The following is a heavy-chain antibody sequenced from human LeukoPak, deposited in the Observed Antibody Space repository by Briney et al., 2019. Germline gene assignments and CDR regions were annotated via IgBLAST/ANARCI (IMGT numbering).Heavy chain of an antibody. J-gene: IGHJ4*02. CDR2: FYYSGDT. V-gene: IGHV4-59*01. CDR3: ARDRPGGSSLDY. Sequence: PSETLSLTCNVSGDSIRGFYWGWIRQPPGKGLEWIGYFYYSGDTNYNPALKSRVTISVDTSKNQFSLKLSSVTAADTAVYYCARDRPGGSSLDYWGQGTLVTVSS. D-gene: IGHD6-13*01. CDR1: GDSIRGFY.